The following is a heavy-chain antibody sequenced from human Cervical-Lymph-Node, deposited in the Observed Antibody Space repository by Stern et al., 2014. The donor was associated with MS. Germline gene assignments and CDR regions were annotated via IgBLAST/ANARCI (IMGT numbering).Heavy chain of an antibody. Sequence: VQLMPSGAEVKKPGESLKISCKGSGYSFTSYWIGWVRPMPGKGLEWMGINYPGDSDTRYSPSFQGQVPSSADKSISTAYLQWSSLKASDTAMYYCARHCGFRPGCIDYWGQGTLVTVSS. CDR3: ARHCGFRPGCIDY. CDR2: NYPGDSDT. V-gene: IGHV5-51*01. D-gene: IGHD2-21*01. J-gene: IGHJ4*02. CDR1: GYSFTSYW.